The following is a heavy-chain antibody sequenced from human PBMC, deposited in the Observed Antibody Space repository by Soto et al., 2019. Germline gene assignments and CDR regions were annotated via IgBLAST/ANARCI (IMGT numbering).Heavy chain of an antibody. CDR3: ARTSYYDSTGYYNLDV. Sequence: SETLSLTCAVSGAPITRNNWWAWLRRSPGKGLEWIGEIHHSETTNYNPSLNSRVSISVDKSKNQFSLKLNSVNAADTADYYCARTSYYDSTGYYNLDVWGPGTTVTVSS. J-gene: IGHJ6*02. CDR1: GAPITRNNW. CDR2: IHHSETT. V-gene: IGHV4-4*02. D-gene: IGHD3-22*01.